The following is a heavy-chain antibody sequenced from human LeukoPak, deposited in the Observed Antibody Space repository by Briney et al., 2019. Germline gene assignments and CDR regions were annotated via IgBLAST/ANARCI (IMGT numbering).Heavy chain of an antibody. CDR2: IYYSGST. CDR3: ARTRDGYNSYYFDN. CDR1: GGSLSSYY. J-gene: IGHJ4*02. Sequence: SETLSLTCTVSGGSLSSYYWSWIRQPPGKGLEWIGYIYYSGSTNYNPSLTSRVTISIDTSKTKISLKLSSVTAADTAVYYCARTRDGYNSYYFDNWGQGTLVTVSS. V-gene: IGHV4-59*01. D-gene: IGHD5-24*01.